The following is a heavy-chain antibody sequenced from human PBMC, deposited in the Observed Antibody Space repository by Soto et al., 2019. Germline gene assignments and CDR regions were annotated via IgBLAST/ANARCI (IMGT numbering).Heavy chain of an antibody. CDR3: ARPQTYYYGSGSYYEL. D-gene: IGHD3-10*01. Sequence: SETLSLTCTVSGGSISSGDYYWSWIRQPPGKGLEWIGYIYYSGSTYYNPSLKSRVTISVDTSKNQFSLKLSSVTAADTAVFYCARPQTYYYGSGSYYELWGQGTLVTVSS. CDR2: IYYSGST. J-gene: IGHJ4*02. CDR1: GGSISSGDYY. V-gene: IGHV4-30-4*01.